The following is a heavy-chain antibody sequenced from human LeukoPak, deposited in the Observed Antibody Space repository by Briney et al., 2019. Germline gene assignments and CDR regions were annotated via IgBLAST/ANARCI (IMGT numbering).Heavy chain of an antibody. CDR2: IYYSGST. J-gene: IGHJ3*01. CDR3: GAYDCDSSALGG. CDR1: GGSISSSSYY. V-gene: IGHV4-39*01. Sequence: PSETLSLTCTVSGGSISSSSYYWGWIRQPPGKGLEWIGSIYYSGSTYYNPSLKSRVTISVDTSKNQFSLKLSSVTAADTAVYYCGAYDCDSSALGGWGQGTMVTVSS. D-gene: IGHD3-22*01.